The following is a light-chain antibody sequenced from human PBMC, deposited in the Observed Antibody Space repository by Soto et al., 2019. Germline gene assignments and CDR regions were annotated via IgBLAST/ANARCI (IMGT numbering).Light chain of an antibody. V-gene: IGLV2-11*01. CDR1: TSDVGAYSF. CDR2: DVK. CDR3: GSDTGSNRYD. J-gene: IGLJ1*01. Sequence: SVLTQPRSVSGSPGQSITISCPGSTSDVGAYSFASQYPQHPAAAPKRLMHDVKKRPPGVPDRFSASKSDNTASLTTSSLQAEEEAVYFCGSDTGSNRYDFGSRTNV.